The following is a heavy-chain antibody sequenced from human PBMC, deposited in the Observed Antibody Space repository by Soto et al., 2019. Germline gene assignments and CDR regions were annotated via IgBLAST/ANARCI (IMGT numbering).Heavy chain of an antibody. V-gene: IGHV5-51*01. CDR1: GYSLTSYR. D-gene: IGHD3-16*01. CDR2: IYPGDSDT. CDR3: LRVRDDVGRLFFGEGNWFEP. J-gene: IGHJ5*02. Sequence: GQSLKISYKGSGYSLTSYRIGWVRQMPGKGLESFWIIYPGDSDTRYSRSFQGQGTISADKSISTAYLQWSSLKASDTAMYYCLRVRDDVGRLFFGEGNWFEPWRLGTLVTVSA.